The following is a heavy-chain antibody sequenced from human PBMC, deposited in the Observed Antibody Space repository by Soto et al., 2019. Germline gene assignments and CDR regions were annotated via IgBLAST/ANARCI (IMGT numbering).Heavy chain of an antibody. D-gene: IGHD5-12*01. CDR3: ARDLTTRSGYVYMDV. V-gene: IGHV3-23*01. J-gene: IGHJ6*03. CDR1: GFTFSSYA. Sequence: PGGSLRLSCAASGFTFSSYAMSWVRQAPGKGLEWVSAISGSGGSTYYADSVKGRFTISVDTSKNQFSLKLSSVTAADTAVYYCARDLTTRSGYVYMDVWGKGTTVTVSS. CDR2: ISGSGGST.